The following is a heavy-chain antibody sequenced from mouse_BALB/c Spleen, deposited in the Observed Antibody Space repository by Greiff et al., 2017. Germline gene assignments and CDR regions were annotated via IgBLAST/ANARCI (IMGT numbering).Heavy chain of an antibody. J-gene: IGHJ4*01. CDR3: ARDYGYDVEDYAMDY. CDR1: GFTFSSYA. Sequence: EVMLVESGGGLVKPGGSLKLSCAASGFTFSSYAMSWVRQSPEKRLEWVAEISSGGSYTYYPDTVTGRFTISRDNAKNTLYLEMSSLRSEDTAMYYCARDYGYDVEDYAMDYWGQGTSVTVSS. V-gene: IGHV5-9-4*01. CDR2: ISSGGSYT. D-gene: IGHD2-2*01.